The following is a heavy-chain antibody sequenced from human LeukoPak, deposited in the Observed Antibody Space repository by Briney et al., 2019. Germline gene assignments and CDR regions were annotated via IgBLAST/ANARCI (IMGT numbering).Heavy chain of an antibody. V-gene: IGHV4-34*01. D-gene: IGHD3-22*01. J-gene: IGHJ4*02. CDR3: ARDSSEYFDY. CDR2: INHSGST. Sequence: SETLSLTCAVYGGSFSGYYWSWIRQPPGKGLEWIGEINHSGSTNYNPSLKSRVTISVDTSKNQFSLKLSSVTAADTAVYYCARDSSEYFDYWGQGTLVTVSS. CDR1: GGSFSGYY.